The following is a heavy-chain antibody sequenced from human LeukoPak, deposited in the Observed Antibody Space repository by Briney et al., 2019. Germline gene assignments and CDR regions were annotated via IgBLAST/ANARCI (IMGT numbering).Heavy chain of an antibody. Sequence: SETLSLTCTVSGGSFFSYYWSWIRQPAGKGLEWIGRIHTRGSTNYNPSLKSRIMMSVDTSKNQFSLNLSSVTAADTAVYYCVKMVVAATEVDYWGQGTLVTVSS. CDR2: IHTRGST. J-gene: IGHJ4*02. CDR1: GGSFFSYY. CDR3: VKMVVAATEVDY. D-gene: IGHD2-15*01. V-gene: IGHV4-4*07.